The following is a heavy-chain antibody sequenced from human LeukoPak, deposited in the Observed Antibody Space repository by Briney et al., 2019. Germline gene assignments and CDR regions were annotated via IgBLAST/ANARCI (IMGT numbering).Heavy chain of an antibody. Sequence: EASVKVSCKASGYTFTGYYMHWVRQAPGQGLEWMGWINPNSGGTNYAQKFQGRDTMTRDTSISTAYMELSRLRSDDTAVYYCARVDSIFYDSSGYYAAEYFQHWGQGTLVTVSS. CDR3: ARVDSIFYDSSGYYAAEYFQH. D-gene: IGHD3-22*01. CDR1: GYTFTGYY. J-gene: IGHJ1*01. CDR2: INPNSGGT. V-gene: IGHV1-2*02.